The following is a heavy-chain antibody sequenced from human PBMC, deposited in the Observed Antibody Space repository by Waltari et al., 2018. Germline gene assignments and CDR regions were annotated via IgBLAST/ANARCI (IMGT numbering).Heavy chain of an antibody. CDR2: IRRAGSYK. CDR1: GFTFGTYT. CDR3: ARVNSGTPNWFDP. Sequence: EVQLVESGGGLVKPGGSLRLSCAASGFTFGTYTMSWVRQAPGKGPEWVSSIRRAGSYKYYADSRKGRFTISRDNARNSVYLQRNSLRVDDTAVYYCARVNSGTPNWFDPWGQGTQVTVSS. D-gene: IGHD1-26*01. J-gene: IGHJ5*02. V-gene: IGHV3-21*02.